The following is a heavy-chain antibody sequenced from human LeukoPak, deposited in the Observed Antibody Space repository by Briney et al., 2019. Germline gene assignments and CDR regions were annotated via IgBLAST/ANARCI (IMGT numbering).Heavy chain of an antibody. V-gene: IGHV3-30*15. CDR3: VRDWQLDY. CDR2: IVSDGSKK. CDR1: GSTFSHYV. Sequence: PGTSLRLSCAASGSTFSHYVMYWVRQAPGKALECVALIVSDGSKKYYVDSVQGRFTISRDDSENTLYLQMSSLRVEDTALYYCVRDWQLDYWGQGTLVTVSS. J-gene: IGHJ4*02.